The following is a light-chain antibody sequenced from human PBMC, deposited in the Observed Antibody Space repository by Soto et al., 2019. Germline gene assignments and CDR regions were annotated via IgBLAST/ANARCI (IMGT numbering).Light chain of an antibody. Sequence: QSALTQPASVSGSLGQSITISCTGSNSDVGGHNYVSWYQQHPGKAPKLMIYEVGIRPSGVSTRFSGSKSCNTASLTISGLQAEDEADYYCSSYTSTILYVFGTGTKVTVL. J-gene: IGLJ1*01. CDR3: SSYTSTILYV. V-gene: IGLV2-14*01. CDR2: EVG. CDR1: NSDVGGHNY.